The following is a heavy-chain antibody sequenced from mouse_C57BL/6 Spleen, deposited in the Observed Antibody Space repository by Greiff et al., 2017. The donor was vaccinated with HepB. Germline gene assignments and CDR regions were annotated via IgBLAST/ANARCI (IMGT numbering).Heavy chain of an antibody. J-gene: IGHJ2*01. V-gene: IGHV1-59*01. CDR2: IDPSDSYT. CDR3: ASRRQPFDY. CDR1: GYTFTSYW. Sequence: QVQLKQPGAELVRPGTSVKLSCKASGYTFTSYWMHWVKQRPGQGLEWIGVIDPSDSYTNYNQKFKGKATLTVDTSSSTAYMQLSSLTSEDSAVYYCASRRQPFDYCGQGTTLTVSS. D-gene: IGHD3-2*01.